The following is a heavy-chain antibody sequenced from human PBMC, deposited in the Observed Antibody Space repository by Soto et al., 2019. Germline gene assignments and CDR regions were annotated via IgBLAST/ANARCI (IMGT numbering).Heavy chain of an antibody. J-gene: IGHJ4*02. D-gene: IGHD2-21*02. CDR1: GVSISSGGYY. CDR3: ASVIGCDSEYYFDS. CDR2: IYHSGRT. Sequence: SETLSLTCTVSGVSISSGGYYWGWIRQHPGKGLEWIGNIYHSGRTYYNPSLKSRVIMSVDTSKNHFSLNLNSVTAADTAMYFCASVIGCDSEYYFDSWGQGTPVTVSS. V-gene: IGHV4-31*03.